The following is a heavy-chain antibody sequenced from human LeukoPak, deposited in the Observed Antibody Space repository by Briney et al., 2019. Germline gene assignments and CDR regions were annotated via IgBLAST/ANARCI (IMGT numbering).Heavy chain of an antibody. CDR2: IIPIFGTA. D-gene: IGHD6-13*01. J-gene: IGHJ4*02. CDR1: GGTFSSYA. Sequence: SVKVSCKASGGTFSSYAISWVRQAPGQGLEWMGGIIPIFGTANYAQKLQGRVTMTTDTSTSTAYMELRSLRSDDTAVYYCARSNSWQGDYWGQGTLVTVSS. CDR3: ARSNSWQGDY. V-gene: IGHV1-69*05.